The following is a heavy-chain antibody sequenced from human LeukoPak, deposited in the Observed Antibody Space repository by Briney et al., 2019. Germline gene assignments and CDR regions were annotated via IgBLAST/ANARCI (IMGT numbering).Heavy chain of an antibody. Sequence: GSLRLSCAASGFTFSSYGMHWVRQAPGKGLEWVAVISYDGSNKYYADSVKGRFTISRDNSKNTLYLQMNSLRAEDTAVYYCAKLCGGDCYFDYWGQGTLVTVSS. D-gene: IGHD2-21*02. V-gene: IGHV3-30*18. CDR1: GFTFSSYG. CDR2: ISYDGSNK. CDR3: AKLCGGDCYFDY. J-gene: IGHJ4*02.